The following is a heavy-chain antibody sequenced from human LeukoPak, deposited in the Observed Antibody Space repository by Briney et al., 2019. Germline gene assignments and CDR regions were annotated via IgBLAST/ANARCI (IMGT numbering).Heavy chain of an antibody. J-gene: IGHJ4*02. Sequence: SETLSLTCTVSGGSISSYYWSWIRQPPGKGLEWIGYIYYSGSTNYNPSLKSRVTISVDTSKNQFSLKLSSVTAADTAVYYCARARGAKGYYFDYWGQGTLVTVPS. CDR2: IYYSGST. V-gene: IGHV4-59*01. CDR1: GGSISSYY. CDR3: ARARGAKGYYFDY. D-gene: IGHD3-10*01.